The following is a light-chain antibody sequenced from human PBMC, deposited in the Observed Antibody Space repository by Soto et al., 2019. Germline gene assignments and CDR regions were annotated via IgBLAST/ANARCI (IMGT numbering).Light chain of an antibody. CDR1: NSDVGAYDY. V-gene: IGLV2-11*01. Sequence: QSALTQPRSVSGSPGQSVIISCTGTNSDVGAYDYVSWYQQHPGKAPKLIIYDVTKRPSGVPDRFSASKSGNTASLTISGLQAEDEDDYYCCSYAGSNTGVFGGGTKLTVL. CDR3: CSYAGSNTGV. CDR2: DVT. J-gene: IGLJ3*02.